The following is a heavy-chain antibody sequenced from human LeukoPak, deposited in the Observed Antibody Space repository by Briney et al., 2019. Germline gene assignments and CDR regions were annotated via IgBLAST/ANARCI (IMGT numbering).Heavy chain of an antibody. CDR2: IYYSGST. V-gene: IGHV4-39*07. CDR1: GGSISSSSYY. Sequence: SETLSLTCTVSGGSISSSSYYWGWIRQPPGKGLEWIGSIYYSGSTYYNPSLKSRVTISVDTSKNQFSLKLSSVTAADTAVYYCARLPTIFGVAEPWGQGTLVTVSS. J-gene: IGHJ5*02. D-gene: IGHD3-3*01. CDR3: ARLPTIFGVAEP.